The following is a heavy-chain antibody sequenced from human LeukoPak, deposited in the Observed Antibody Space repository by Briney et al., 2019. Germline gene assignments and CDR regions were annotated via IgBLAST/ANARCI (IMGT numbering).Heavy chain of an antibody. CDR1: GFTFSSYA. CDR3: ARGPVVVVAAQYFDY. V-gene: IGHV3-30-3*01. CDR2: ISYDGSNK. Sequence: QPGRSLRLSCAASGFTFSSYAMHWVRQAPGKGLEWVAVISYDGSNKYYADSVKGRFTISRDNSKNTLYLQMNSLRAEDTAVYYCARGPVVVVAAQYFDYWGQGTLVTVSS. D-gene: IGHD2-15*01. J-gene: IGHJ4*02.